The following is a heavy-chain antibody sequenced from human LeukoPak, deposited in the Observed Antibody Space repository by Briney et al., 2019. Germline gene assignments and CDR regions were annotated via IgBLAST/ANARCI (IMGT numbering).Heavy chain of an antibody. CDR1: GGSISSYY. CDR2: ISASGST. J-gene: IGHJ4*02. V-gene: IGHV4-4*07. CDR3: ARNPTIFGVVTPYYFDY. D-gene: IGHD3-3*01. Sequence: PSETLSLTCTVSGGSISSYYWSWIRQPAEKGLEWIGRISASGSTNYNPSLKSRVTMSVDTSKNQFSLKLSSVTAADTAVYYCARNPTIFGVVTPYYFDYWGQGTPVTVSS.